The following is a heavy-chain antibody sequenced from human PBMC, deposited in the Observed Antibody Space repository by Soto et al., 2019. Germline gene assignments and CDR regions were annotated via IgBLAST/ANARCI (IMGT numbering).Heavy chain of an antibody. CDR2: IKQDGSEK. V-gene: IGHV3-7*03. CDR3: AREIMVRGVIIFYYYYYGMDV. D-gene: IGHD3-10*01. CDR1: GFTFSSYW. Sequence: GGSLRLSCAASGFTFSSYWMSWVRQAPGKGLEWVANIKQDGSEKYYVDSVKGRFTISRDNAKNSLYLQMNSLRAEDTAVYYCAREIMVRGVIIFYYYYYGMDVWGQGTTVTVSS. J-gene: IGHJ6*02.